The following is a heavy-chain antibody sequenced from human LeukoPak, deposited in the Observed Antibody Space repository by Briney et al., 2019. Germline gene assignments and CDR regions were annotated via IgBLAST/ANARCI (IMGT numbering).Heavy chain of an antibody. V-gene: IGHV4-38-2*01. D-gene: IGHD1-1*01. Sequence: PSETLSLTCVVSGYSISNDYYWGWIRQPPGKGLEWIGNIYHSGGSYYNPSLKSRVTILVDTSKNQFSLKLSSVTAADTAVYYCAKAGTTGIHHWFDPWGQGNHVTVSS. CDR2: IYHSGGS. J-gene: IGHJ5*02. CDR3: AKAGTTGIHHWFDP. CDR1: GYSISNDYY.